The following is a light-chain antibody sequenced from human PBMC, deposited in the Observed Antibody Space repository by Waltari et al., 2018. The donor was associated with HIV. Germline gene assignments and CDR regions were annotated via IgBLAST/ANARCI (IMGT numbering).Light chain of an antibody. CDR1: AMPTQY. CDR2: KDT. V-gene: IGLV3-25*03. Sequence: YELTQPPSVSVSPGQTAAITCSGDAMPTQYSFWYQQRPGQTPVMVIFKDTQRASGIPERFSGSSSGTTVTLTISGVQTEDEADYYCQSVDAGGTQVVFGGATKLSVL. CDR3: QSVDAGGTQVV. J-gene: IGLJ2*01.